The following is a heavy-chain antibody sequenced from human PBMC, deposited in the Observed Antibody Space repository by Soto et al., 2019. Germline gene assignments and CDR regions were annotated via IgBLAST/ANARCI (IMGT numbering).Heavy chain of an antibody. CDR3: ARDYCSSTSCFLGRTYFDY. V-gene: IGHV3-7*01. CDR2: IKQDGSEK. CDR1: GFTFSSYW. Sequence: GGSLRLSCAASGFTFSSYWMSWVRQAPGKGLEWVANIKQDGSEKYYVDSEKGRFTISRDNAKNSLYLQMNSLRAEGTAVYYCARDYCSSTSCFLGRTYFDYWGQGTMVTVSS. D-gene: IGHD2-2*01. J-gene: IGHJ4*02.